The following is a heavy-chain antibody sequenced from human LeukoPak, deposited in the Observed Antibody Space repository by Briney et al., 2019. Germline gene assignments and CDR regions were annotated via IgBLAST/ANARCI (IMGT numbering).Heavy chain of an antibody. J-gene: IGHJ4*02. CDR3: ARDLIVGATTGDY. CDR1: GFSFSSYS. CDR2: ISSSGTTT. Sequence: GGSLRLSCAASGFSFSSYSMNWVRQAPGKGLEWVSYISSSGTTTFCADSGKGRFTISRDNAKNSLYLQVNSLRDEDTAVYYCARDLIVGATTGDYWGQGTLVTVSS. V-gene: IGHV3-48*02. D-gene: IGHD1-26*01.